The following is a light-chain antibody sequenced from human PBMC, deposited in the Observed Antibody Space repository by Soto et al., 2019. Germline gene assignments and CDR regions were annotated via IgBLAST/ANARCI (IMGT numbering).Light chain of an antibody. Sequence: EIVLTQSPDTLSLSPGERATLSCRASQRITSTFLAWYQQKPGQAPRLLIYGASSRATGIPDRFSGSGSGTDFTLTISRLEPEDFAVFYCQHYDSLPITFGQGTRLEIK. CDR1: QRITSTF. CDR3: QHYDSLPIT. V-gene: IGKV3-20*01. CDR2: GAS. J-gene: IGKJ5*01.